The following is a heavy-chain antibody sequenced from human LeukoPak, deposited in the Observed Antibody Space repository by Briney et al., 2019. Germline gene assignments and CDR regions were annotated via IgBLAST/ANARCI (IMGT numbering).Heavy chain of an antibody. Sequence: ASVEVSCKASGYTFTSYDISWVRQATGQGLEWMGWMNPNSGNTGYAQKFQGRVTITRNTSISTAYMELSSLRSEDTAVYYCAREDYYDSGSNDYWGQGTLVTVSS. CDR3: AREDYYDSGSNDY. J-gene: IGHJ4*02. V-gene: IGHV1-8*03. D-gene: IGHD3-22*01. CDR1: GYTFTSYD. CDR2: MNPNSGNT.